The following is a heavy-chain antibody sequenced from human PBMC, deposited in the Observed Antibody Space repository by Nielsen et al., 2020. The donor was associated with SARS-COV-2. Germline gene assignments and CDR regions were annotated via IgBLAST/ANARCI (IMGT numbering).Heavy chain of an antibody. CDR3: ARHSGSSQYYYYYYGMDV. CDR2: IYPGDSDT. CDR1: GYSFTSYW. V-gene: IGHV5-51*01. Sequence: GESLKISCKDSGYSFTSYWIGWVRQMPGKGLEWMGIIYPGDSDTRYSPSFQGQVTISADKSISTAYLQWSSLKASDTAMYYCARHSGSSQYYYYYYGMDVWGQGTTVTVSS. J-gene: IGHJ6*02. D-gene: IGHD1-26*01.